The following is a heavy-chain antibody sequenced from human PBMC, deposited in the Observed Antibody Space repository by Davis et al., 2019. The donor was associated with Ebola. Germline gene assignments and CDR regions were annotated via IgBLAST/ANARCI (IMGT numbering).Heavy chain of an antibody. CDR2: ISGAAITT. D-gene: IGHD6-25*01. Sequence: GESLKISCAAAGFTFNTFAMSWVRQAPGQGLEWVAGISGAAITTFYAESVKGRFTISRDNSKNMLYLQMNSLRADDTAVYYCAKNLWRRIGAAAGTSDFWGQGALVTVSS. CDR1: GFTFNTFA. CDR3: AKNLWRRIGAAAGTSDF. J-gene: IGHJ4*02. V-gene: IGHV3-23*01.